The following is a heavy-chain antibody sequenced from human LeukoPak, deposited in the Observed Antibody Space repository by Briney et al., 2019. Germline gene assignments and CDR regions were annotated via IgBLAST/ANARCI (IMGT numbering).Heavy chain of an antibody. D-gene: IGHD3-10*01. V-gene: IGHV1-8*02. CDR3: AIPMVRVTYHFDY. CDR1: GGTFSSYA. Sequence: ASVKVSCKASGGTFSSYAISWVRQATGQGLEWMGWMNPNSGNTGYAQKFQGRVTMTRNTSISTAYMELSSLRSEDTAVYYCAIPMVRVTYHFDYWGQGTLVTVSS. CDR2: MNPNSGNT. J-gene: IGHJ4*02.